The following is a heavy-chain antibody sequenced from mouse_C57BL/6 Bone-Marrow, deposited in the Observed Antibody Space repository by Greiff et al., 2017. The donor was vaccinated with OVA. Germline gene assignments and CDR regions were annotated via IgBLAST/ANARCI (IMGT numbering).Heavy chain of an antibody. V-gene: IGHV1-80*01. CDR2: IYPGDGDT. J-gene: IGHJ1*03. Sequence: VQLKESGAELVKPGASVKISCKASGYAFSSYWMNWVKQRPGKGLEWIGQIYPGDGDTNYNGKFKGKATLTADKSSSTAYMQLSSLTSEDSAVYFCARRDGSSYRYFDVWGTGTTVTVSS. CDR3: ARRDGSSYRYFDV. CDR1: GYAFSSYW. D-gene: IGHD1-1*01.